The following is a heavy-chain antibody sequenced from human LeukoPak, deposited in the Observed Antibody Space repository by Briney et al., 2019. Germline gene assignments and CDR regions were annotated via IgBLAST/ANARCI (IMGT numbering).Heavy chain of an antibody. CDR3: AGRNFDFWNDYYYMDV. Sequence: SETLSLTCTVSGGSISSYYWSWIRQPPGKGLEWIGYIYYTGSTNYNPSLKSRLAISVDTSKNEFSLKLSSVTAADTAVYCCAGRNFDFWNDYYYMDVWGKGTTVTVSS. D-gene: IGHD3-3*01. CDR2: IYYTGST. J-gene: IGHJ6*03. V-gene: IGHV4-59*01. CDR1: GGSISSYY.